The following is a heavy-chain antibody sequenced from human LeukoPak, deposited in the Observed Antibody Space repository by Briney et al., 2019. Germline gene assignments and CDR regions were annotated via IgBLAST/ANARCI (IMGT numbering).Heavy chain of an antibody. D-gene: IGHD2/OR15-2a*01. CDR1: GYSISSGYY. J-gene: IGHJ4*02. CDR3: ARFTFDK. CDR2: IYHSGST. V-gene: IGHV4-38-2*01. Sequence: SETLSLTCAVSGYSISSGYYWGWIRQPPGKGLEWIGSIYHSGSTYYNPSLKSRVTISVDTSKNQFSLKLSSVTAADTAVYYCARFTFDKWGQGTLVTVSS.